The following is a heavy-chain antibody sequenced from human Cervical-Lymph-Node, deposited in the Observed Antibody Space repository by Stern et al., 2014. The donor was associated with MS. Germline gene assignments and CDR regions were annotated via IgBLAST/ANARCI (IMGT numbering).Heavy chain of an antibody. D-gene: IGHD2-15*01. CDR1: GYTFTDYY. J-gene: IGHJ4*02. CDR3: ARSLVVAARIDF. Sequence: VQLVESGAEVKEPGASVKVSCKASGYTFTDYYIHWVRRAPGQGLQWMGWINPNSGVTDYAQKFQGRVTMPRDTSINTAYMELSRLRSDDTAVYYCARSLVVAARIDFWGQGTLVTVSS. V-gene: IGHV1-2*02. CDR2: INPNSGVT.